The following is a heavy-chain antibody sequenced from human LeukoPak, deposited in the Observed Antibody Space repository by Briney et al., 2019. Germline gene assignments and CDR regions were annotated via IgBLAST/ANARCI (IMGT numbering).Heavy chain of an antibody. J-gene: IGHJ4*02. CDR1: GGSISSSSYY. CDR3: ARLYSSGPSYYFDY. CDR2: IYYSGST. D-gene: IGHD6-19*01. Sequence: KSSETLSLTCTVSGGSISSSSYYWGWIRQPPGKGLEWIGSIYYSGSTYYNPSLKSRVTISVDTSKNQFSLKLSSVTAADTAVYYCARLYSSGPSYYFDYWGQGTLVTVSS. V-gene: IGHV4-39*07.